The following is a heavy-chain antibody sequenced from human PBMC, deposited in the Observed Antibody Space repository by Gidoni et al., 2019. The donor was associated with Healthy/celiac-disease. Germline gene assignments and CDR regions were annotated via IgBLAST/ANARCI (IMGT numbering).Heavy chain of an antibody. J-gene: IGHJ4*02. Sequence: QVQLVQSGAEVKKPGSSVKVSCKASGVTFSSYAISWVRQAPGQGLEWMGGIIPIFGTANYAQKFQGRVTITADESTSTAYMELSSLRSEDTAVYYCARDRIFGVDPAEYYFDYWGQGTLVTVSS. D-gene: IGHD3-3*02. V-gene: IGHV1-69*01. CDR3: ARDRIFGVDPAEYYFDY. CDR2: IIPIFGTA. CDR1: GVTFSSYA.